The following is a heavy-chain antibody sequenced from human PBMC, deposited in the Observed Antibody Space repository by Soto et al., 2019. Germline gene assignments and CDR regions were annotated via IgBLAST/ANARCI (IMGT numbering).Heavy chain of an antibody. Sequence: EVQLVESGGGLVQPGRSLRLSCAASGFTFEDYAMHWVRQAPGKGLEWVSGISWNSGNIGYAESVKGRFTSSSDNAKNSLYLQMNSLRTEDTAFYYCANEPSLGWFPHTWFDPWGQGTLVTVSS. V-gene: IGHV3-9*01. CDR1: GFTFEDYA. CDR2: ISWNSGNI. J-gene: IGHJ5*02. CDR3: ANEPSLGWFPHTWFDP. D-gene: IGHD3-3*01.